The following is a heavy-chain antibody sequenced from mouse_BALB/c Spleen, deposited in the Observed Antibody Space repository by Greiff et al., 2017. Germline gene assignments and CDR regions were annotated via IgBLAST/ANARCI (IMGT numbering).Heavy chain of an antibody. CDR2: INPYNDGT. Sequence: EVQLQQSGPELVKPGASVKMSCKASGYTFTSYVMHWVKQKPGQGLEWIGYINPYNDGTKYNEKFKGKATLTADTSSSTAYMQLSSLTSEDSAVYFCARGGGNYRYAMDYWGQGTSVTVSS. CDR1: GYTFTSYV. V-gene: IGHV1-14*01. J-gene: IGHJ4*01. D-gene: IGHD2-1*01. CDR3: ARGGGNYRYAMDY.